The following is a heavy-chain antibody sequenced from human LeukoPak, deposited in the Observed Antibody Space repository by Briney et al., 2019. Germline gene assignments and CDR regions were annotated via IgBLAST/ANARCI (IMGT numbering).Heavy chain of an antibody. CDR3: ARGGYDFWRGYSNWFDP. Sequence: SETLSLTCTVSGGSISSYYWSWIRQPPGKGLEWIGYIYYSGSTNYNPSLKSRVTISVDTSKNQFSLKLSSVTAADTAVYYCARGGYDFWRGYSNWFDPWGQGTLVTVSS. J-gene: IGHJ5*02. CDR1: GGSISSYY. CDR2: IYYSGST. D-gene: IGHD3-3*01. V-gene: IGHV4-59*01.